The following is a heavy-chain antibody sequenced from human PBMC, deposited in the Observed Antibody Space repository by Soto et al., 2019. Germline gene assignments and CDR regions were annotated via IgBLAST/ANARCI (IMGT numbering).Heavy chain of an antibody. J-gene: IGHJ6*02. Sequence: QVQLVQSGAEMQQPGASVRVSCKASGGTFSKYAFSWVRQAPGQGLEWLGGTIPMFGTPNYAQKFQGRVASSADESMATVYMELSSLRSEDTAVYFCARPLRDRNYYYGMAVWGQGTTVTVSS. D-gene: IGHD3-22*01. V-gene: IGHV1-69*01. CDR2: TIPMFGTP. CDR3: ARPLRDRNYYYGMAV. CDR1: GGTFSKYA.